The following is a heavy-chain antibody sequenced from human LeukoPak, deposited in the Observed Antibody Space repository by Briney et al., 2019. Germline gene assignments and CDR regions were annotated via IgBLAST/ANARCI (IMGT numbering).Heavy chain of an antibody. V-gene: IGHV4-39*07. Sequence: SETLSLTCTVSGSSITNYYWGWIRQAPGKGLEWIGSIYYSGNTYYNSSLKSRVTISVDKSKNQFSLKLSSVTAADTAVYYCARAPVTTINWFDPWGQGTLVTVSP. CDR1: GSSITNYY. CDR3: ARAPVTTINWFDP. CDR2: IYYSGNT. D-gene: IGHD4-11*01. J-gene: IGHJ5*02.